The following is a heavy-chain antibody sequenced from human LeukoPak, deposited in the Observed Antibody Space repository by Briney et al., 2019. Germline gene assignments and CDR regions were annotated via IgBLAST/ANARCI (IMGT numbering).Heavy chain of an antibody. Sequence: GGSLRLSCAASGFTFSSYAMSWVRQAPGKGLEWVSAISGSGGSTYYADSVKGRFTISRDNSKNTLYLQMDSLRAEDTAVYYCAIWGPPAVAGFDYWGQGTLVTVSS. CDR3: AIWGPPAVAGFDY. V-gene: IGHV3-23*01. D-gene: IGHD6-19*01. J-gene: IGHJ4*02. CDR2: ISGSGGST. CDR1: GFTFSSYA.